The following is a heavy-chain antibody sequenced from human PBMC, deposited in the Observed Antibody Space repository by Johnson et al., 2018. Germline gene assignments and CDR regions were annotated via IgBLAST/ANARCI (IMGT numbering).Heavy chain of an antibody. CDR2: IYTSGGT. V-gene: IGHV4-61*02. CDR1: GGSISSGSYY. CDR3: ARVGARQAFDI. Sequence: QVQLQESGPGLVKPSQTLSLTCTVSGGSISSGSYYWSWIRQPAGKGLEWMGRIYTSGGTHYNPSLKTRVTISVDTSKNQSSLKLSSVTAADTAVYYCARVGARQAFDIWGQGTMVTVSS. D-gene: IGHD1-26*01. J-gene: IGHJ3*02.